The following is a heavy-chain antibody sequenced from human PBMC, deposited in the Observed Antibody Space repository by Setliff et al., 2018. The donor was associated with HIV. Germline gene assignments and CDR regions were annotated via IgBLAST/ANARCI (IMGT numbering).Heavy chain of an antibody. D-gene: IGHD3-22*01. J-gene: IGHJ5*02. CDR2: IYHAGRT. CDR3: ASRIYYYDESRVLREEGFVP. CDR1: GGSIDNNKYY. V-gene: IGHV4-39*01. Sequence: SETLSLTCSVSGGSIDNNKYYWTWIRQPPGKGLEWTGSIYHAGRTYYNRSLESRLTISIDTSKNQFSLKLTSVTAADTAMYYCASRIYYYDESRVLREEGFVPWGQGTLVTVSS.